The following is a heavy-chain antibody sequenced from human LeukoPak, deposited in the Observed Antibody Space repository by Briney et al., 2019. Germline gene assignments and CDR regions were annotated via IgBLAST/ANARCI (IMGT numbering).Heavy chain of an antibody. D-gene: IGHD3-22*01. V-gene: IGHV4-34*01. CDR3: ARSGKFSGYTYFQH. CDR1: GGSFSGYY. Sequence: SETLSLTCAVYGGSFSGYYWSWIRQPPGKGLEWIGEINHSGSTNYNPSLKSRVTLSVNTSKNQFSLKLSSVTAADTAVYYCARSGKFSGYTYFQHWGQGTLVTDSS. J-gene: IGHJ1*01. CDR2: INHSGST.